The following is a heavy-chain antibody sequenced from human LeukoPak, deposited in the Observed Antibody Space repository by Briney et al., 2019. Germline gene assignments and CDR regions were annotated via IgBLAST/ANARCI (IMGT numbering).Heavy chain of an antibody. CDR2: MNPNSGNT. D-gene: IGHD3-3*01. J-gene: IGHJ5*02. Sequence: ASVKVSCKASGYTFTSYDINWVRQATGQGLEWMGWMNPNSGNTGYAQKFQGRVTMTRNTLISTAYMELSSLRSEDTAVYYCARVFADPNWFDPWGQGTLVTVSS. CDR3: ARVFADPNWFDP. V-gene: IGHV1-8*01. CDR1: GYTFTSYD.